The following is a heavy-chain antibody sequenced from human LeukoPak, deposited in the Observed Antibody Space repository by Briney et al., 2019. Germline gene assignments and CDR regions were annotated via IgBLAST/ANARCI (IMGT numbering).Heavy chain of an antibody. V-gene: IGHV4-4*07. CDR3: ARDSSSTCYYYMDV. CDR2: IYTSGST. CDR1: GGSISSYY. D-gene: IGHD2-2*01. Sequence: AETLSLTCAVSGGSISSYYWTWIRQPAGKGLEWIGRIYTSGSTNYNPSLKSRVTMSVDTSKNQFSLKLNSVTAADTAVHYCARDSSSTCYYYMDVWGKGTTVTVSS. J-gene: IGHJ6*03.